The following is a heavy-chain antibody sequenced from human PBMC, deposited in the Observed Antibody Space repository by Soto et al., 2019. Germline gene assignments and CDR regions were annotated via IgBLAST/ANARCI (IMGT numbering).Heavy chain of an antibody. V-gene: IGHV1-3*01. J-gene: IGHJ4*02. D-gene: IGHD5-12*01. CDR2: INAGNGNT. CDR3: ARDRGYWGGNSCYKPLFDF. Sequence: QVKLVQSGAEVKEPGASVKVSCKASGYSFSSYAMHWVRQAPGQRLEWMGWINAGNGNTKYSQKFQGRVTITRDTSASTAYMELSSLRSEDTAVYYCARDRGYWGGNSCYKPLFDFWGQGTLVTVSS. CDR1: GYSFSSYA.